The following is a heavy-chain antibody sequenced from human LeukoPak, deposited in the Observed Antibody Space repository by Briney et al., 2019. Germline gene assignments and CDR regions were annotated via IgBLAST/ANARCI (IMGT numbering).Heavy chain of an antibody. CDR2: ISSSSSYI. J-gene: IGHJ6*04. CDR1: GFTFSSYW. D-gene: IGHD4-17*01. CDR3: ARATVTTIPLHYYGMDV. V-gene: IGHV3-21*01. Sequence: GGSLRLSCAASGFTFSSYWMSWVRQAPGKGLEWVSSISSSSSYIYYADSVKGRFTISRDNAKNSLYLQMNSLRAEDTAVYYCARATVTTIPLHYYGMDVWGKGTTVTVSS.